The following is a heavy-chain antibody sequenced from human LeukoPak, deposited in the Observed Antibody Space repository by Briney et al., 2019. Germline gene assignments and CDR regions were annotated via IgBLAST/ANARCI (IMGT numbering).Heavy chain of an antibody. Sequence: SETLSLTCTVSGGSISSYYWSWIRQPPGKGLEWIGDINHTGSTNYNPSLTSRVTISVDTSKNQFSLNLTSVTAADTAVYYCARWGSIAIARFDYWGQGTLVTVSA. D-gene: IGHD6-6*01. J-gene: IGHJ4*02. CDR2: INHTGST. V-gene: IGHV4-59*12. CDR3: ARWGSIAIARFDY. CDR1: GGSISSYY.